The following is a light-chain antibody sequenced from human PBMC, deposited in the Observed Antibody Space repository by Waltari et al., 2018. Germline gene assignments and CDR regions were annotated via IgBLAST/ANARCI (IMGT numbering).Light chain of an antibody. CDR1: SSDLSDYNY. CDR2: DVT. Sequence: QSPLTQPASVSGSPGQSITLSCTAPSSDLSDYNYVSWYQQHPGKAPKLLIFDVTKRPSGVSNRFSGSKSDNAASLTISGLQAEDEADYYCSSYTTSDTLIFGGGTKLTVL. V-gene: IGLV2-14*03. J-gene: IGLJ2*01. CDR3: SSYTTSDTLI.